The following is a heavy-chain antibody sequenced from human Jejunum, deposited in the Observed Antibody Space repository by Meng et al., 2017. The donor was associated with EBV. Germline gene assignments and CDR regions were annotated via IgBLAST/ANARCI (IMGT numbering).Heavy chain of an antibody. CDR3: FDHAY. J-gene: IGHJ4*02. CDR1: GFTFSNAW. V-gene: IGHV3-15*01. Sequence: EGELGESGGGLVTPGGSLSLSCVASGFTFSNAWMSWVRQAPGKGLEWVGRIKRKIDGEATDYAAPVKGRFTISRDDSKNTVYLQMNSLKTEDTAVYYCFDHAYWGQGTLVTVSS. CDR2: IKRKIDGEAT.